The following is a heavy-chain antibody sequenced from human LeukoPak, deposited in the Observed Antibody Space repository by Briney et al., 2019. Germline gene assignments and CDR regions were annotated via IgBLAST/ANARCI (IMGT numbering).Heavy chain of an antibody. CDR2: MNPNSGNT. Sequence: ASVKVSCKASGYTFTTYDINWVRQATGQGLEWMGWMNPNSGNTGYAQKFQGRVTMTRNTSISTAYMELSSLRSEDTAVYYCARGPNKFDGGNSGSAWFDPWGQGTLVTVSS. D-gene: IGHD4-23*01. CDR3: ARGPNKFDGGNSGSAWFDP. V-gene: IGHV1-8*01. CDR1: GYTFTTYD. J-gene: IGHJ5*02.